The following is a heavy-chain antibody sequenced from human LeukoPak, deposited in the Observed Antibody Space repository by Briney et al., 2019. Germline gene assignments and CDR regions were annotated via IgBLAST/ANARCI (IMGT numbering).Heavy chain of an antibody. D-gene: IGHD3-22*01. J-gene: IGHJ4*02. CDR1: GYTFTDYY. CDR2: INLNSGST. CDR3: ARDGPDSSLDY. V-gene: IGHV1-2*02. Sequence: ASVKVSCKASGYTFTDYYMYWVRQAPGQGLEWMGWINLNSGSTKYAQNFQGRVTMTRDTSITTAYMELSRLRSDDTALYYCARDGPDSSLDYWGQGTLVTVSS.